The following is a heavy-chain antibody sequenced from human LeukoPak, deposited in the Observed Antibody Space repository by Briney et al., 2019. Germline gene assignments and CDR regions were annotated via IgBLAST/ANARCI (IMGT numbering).Heavy chain of an antibody. J-gene: IGHJ4*02. D-gene: IGHD6-13*01. Sequence: GGSLRLSCAASGFTFRDAWMGWVRQAPGKGLEWVGLIKSRSSGGTTDYGARVKGRFTISRDDSKNTLYLQMDSLVTEDTAVFYCTADLIGNSRGIDYWGQGTLSPSPQ. CDR1: GFTFRDAW. V-gene: IGHV3-15*01. CDR3: TADLIGNSRGIDY. CDR2: IKSRSSGGTT.